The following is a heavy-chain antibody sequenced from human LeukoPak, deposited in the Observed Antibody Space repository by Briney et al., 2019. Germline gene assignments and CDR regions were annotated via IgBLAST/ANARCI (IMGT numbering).Heavy chain of an antibody. J-gene: IGHJ4*02. CDR2: IYAGGTT. CDR1: GFTVSTNY. V-gene: IGHV3-66*01. CDR3: ARDIPSRY. Sequence: PGVSLRLSCAASGFTVSTNYMSRLRQAPGKGLEGVSLIYAGGTTFYADSVKGRFTISRDSSKNTLGLQMNILRADDTAVYYCARDIPSRYWGQGTLVTVSS. D-gene: IGHD2-21*01.